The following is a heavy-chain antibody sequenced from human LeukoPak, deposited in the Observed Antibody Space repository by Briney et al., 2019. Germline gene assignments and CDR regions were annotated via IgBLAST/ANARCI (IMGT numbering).Heavy chain of an antibody. J-gene: IGHJ3*02. Sequence: PSETLSLTCSVSGGSISSYYWSWIRQPAGKGLEWIGRIKNSGNTNYNPSLESRVTLSLDTSKNQFSLNLSSVTAADTAVYYCAREGSSSDWRPFDIWGQGTVVTVSS. D-gene: IGHD6-19*01. CDR3: AREGSSSDWRPFDI. CDR2: IKNSGNT. V-gene: IGHV4-4*07. CDR1: GGSISSYY.